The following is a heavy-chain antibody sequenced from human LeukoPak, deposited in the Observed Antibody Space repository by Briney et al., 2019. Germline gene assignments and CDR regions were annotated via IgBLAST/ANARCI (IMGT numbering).Heavy chain of an antibody. CDR3: TTSDDYGDYGWYFDL. CDR2: IKSKTDGGTT. Sequence: GGSLRLSCAASGFTFSNAWMSWVRQAQGKGLEWVGRIKSKTDGGTTDYAAPVKGRFTISRDDSKNTLYLQMNSLKTEDTAVYYCTTSDDYGDYGWYFDLWGRGTLVTVSS. CDR1: GFTFSNAW. V-gene: IGHV3-15*01. D-gene: IGHD4-17*01. J-gene: IGHJ2*01.